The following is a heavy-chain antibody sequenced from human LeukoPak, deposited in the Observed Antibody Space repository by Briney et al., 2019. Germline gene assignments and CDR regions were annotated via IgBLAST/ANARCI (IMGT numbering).Heavy chain of an antibody. V-gene: IGHV1-18*01. CDR3: ARGPRYSYDSSILLFDY. Sequence: ASVKVSCKASGYTFSDCGVSWVRQAPGQGLEWMGRISAYNGNTNYLQKFQGRVTMTTDTSTATAYMELRSLRPSDTAVYFCARGPRYSYDSSILLFDYWGQGTLVTVSS. D-gene: IGHD3-22*01. J-gene: IGHJ4*02. CDR2: ISAYNGNT. CDR1: GYTFSDCG.